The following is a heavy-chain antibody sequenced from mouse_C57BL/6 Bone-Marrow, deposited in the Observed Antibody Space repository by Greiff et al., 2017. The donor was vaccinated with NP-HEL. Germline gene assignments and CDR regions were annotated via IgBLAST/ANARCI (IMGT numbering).Heavy chain of an antibody. CDR3: ARGAYYSNGYYAMDY. CDR1: GYTFTSYW. D-gene: IGHD2-5*01. CDR2: IDPNSGGT. J-gene: IGHJ4*01. Sequence: VQLQQSGAELVKPGASVKLSCKASGYTFTSYWMHWVKQRPGRGLEWIGRIDPNSGGTKYNEKFKSKATLTVDKPSSTAYMQLSSLTSEDSAVYYCARGAYYSNGYYAMDYWGQGTSVTVSS. V-gene: IGHV1-72*01.